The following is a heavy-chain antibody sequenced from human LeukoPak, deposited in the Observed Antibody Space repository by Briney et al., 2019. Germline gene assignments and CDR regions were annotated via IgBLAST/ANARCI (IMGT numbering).Heavy chain of an antibody. CDR3: ATDMGYYDSSGYPPGY. CDR2: ISAYNGNK. V-gene: IGHV1-18*01. Sequence: ASVKVSCKASGYTFTSYGISWVRQAPGQGLEWMGWISAYNGNKNYAQKLQGRVTMTTDTSTSTAYMELRSLRSDDTAVYYCATDMGYYDSSGYPPGYWGQGTLVTVSS. J-gene: IGHJ4*02. CDR1: GYTFTSYG. D-gene: IGHD3-22*01.